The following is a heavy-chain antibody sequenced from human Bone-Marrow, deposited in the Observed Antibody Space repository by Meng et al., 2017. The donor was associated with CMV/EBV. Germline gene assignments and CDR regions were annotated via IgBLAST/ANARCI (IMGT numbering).Heavy chain of an antibody. Sequence: SNSGGYYWSWIRQHPGKGLEWIGYIYYSGSTYYNPSLKSRVTISVDTSKNQFSLKLSSVTAADTAVYYCARNPRYCTNGVCHTLVDYWGQGTLVTVSS. CDR2: IYYSGST. V-gene: IGHV4-31*02. J-gene: IGHJ4*02. D-gene: IGHD2-8*01. CDR3: ARNPRYCTNGVCHTLVDY. CDR1: SNSGGYY.